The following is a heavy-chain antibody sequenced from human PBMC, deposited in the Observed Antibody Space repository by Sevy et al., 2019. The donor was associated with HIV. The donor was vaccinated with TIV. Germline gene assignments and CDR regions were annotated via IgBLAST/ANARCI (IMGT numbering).Heavy chain of an antibody. J-gene: IGHJ6*02. CDR2: LYYTGNT. CDR1: GGSIGSYY. D-gene: IGHD6-19*01. V-gene: IGHV4-59*01. Sequence: SETLSLTCTVSGGSIGSYYWTWIRQPPGKGLEWIGYLYYTGNTNYNPSLESRVTISIDTSKNQFSLTLSFVTAADTAVYYCARAGGMADYGMDVWGQGIPVTVSS. CDR3: ARAGGMADYGMDV.